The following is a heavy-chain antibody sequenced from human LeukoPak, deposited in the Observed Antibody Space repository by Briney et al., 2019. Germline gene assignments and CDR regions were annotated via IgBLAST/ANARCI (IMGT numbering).Heavy chain of an antibody. CDR3: ARDGYSGSSLFDY. CDR1: GGSISSHF. Sequence: SETLSLTCTVSGGSISSHFWSWIRQPPGKGLEWIGYIHYSGSTNYNPSLKSRVTISVDTSKNQFSLRLSSVTAADTAVYYCARDGYSGSSLFDYWGQGTLGTVSS. D-gene: IGHD1-26*01. V-gene: IGHV4-59*11. J-gene: IGHJ4*02. CDR2: IHYSGST.